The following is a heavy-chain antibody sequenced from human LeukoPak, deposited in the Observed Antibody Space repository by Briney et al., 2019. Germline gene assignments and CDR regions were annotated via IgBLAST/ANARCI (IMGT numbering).Heavy chain of an antibody. CDR3: AREWAGLFDY. V-gene: IGHV3-48*02. D-gene: IGHD1-26*01. J-gene: IGHJ4*02. CDR2: ISGGSSSI. Sequence: GGSLRLSCAASGFTFSTFSMNWVRQAPGKGLEWVSHISGGSSSIFYADSVKGRFTISRDNAKNLMYVQMNSLRDEDTAVYYCAREWAGLFDYWGQGTLVTVSS. CDR1: GFTFSTFS.